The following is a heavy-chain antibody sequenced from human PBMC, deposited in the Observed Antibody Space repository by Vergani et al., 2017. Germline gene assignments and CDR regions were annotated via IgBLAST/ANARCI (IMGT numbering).Heavy chain of an antibody. Sequence: EVQLVESGGGLVKPGGSLRLSCAASGFTFNIYAMSWVRQAPGKGLEWVSTITYNGGRTYYADSVTGRFTISRDNSKNTLFLQLKTLRAEDTGVYYCAKDYNIMGALHYWGQGTLGAVSS. CDR2: ITYNGGRT. J-gene: IGHJ4*02. CDR3: AKDYNIMGALHY. V-gene: IGHV3-23*04. D-gene: IGHD5-12*01. CDR1: GFTFNIYA.